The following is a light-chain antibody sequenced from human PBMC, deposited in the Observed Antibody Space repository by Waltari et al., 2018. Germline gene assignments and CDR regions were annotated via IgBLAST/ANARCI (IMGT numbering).Light chain of an antibody. Sequence: EIVLTQSPATLSLSPGDSAALSCRASQSVSSYLAWYQQKPGQAPRRLIYDASNRATGIPARFGGYGSGTDFSLTISSLEPEDFAVYYCQQRASWPVTFGQGTRLEIK. CDR3: QQRASWPVT. CDR2: DAS. J-gene: IGKJ5*01. V-gene: IGKV3-11*01. CDR1: QSVSSY.